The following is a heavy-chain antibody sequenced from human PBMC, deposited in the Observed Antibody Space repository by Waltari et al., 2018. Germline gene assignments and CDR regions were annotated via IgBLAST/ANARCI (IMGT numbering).Heavy chain of an antibody. CDR2: ISGSGGGT. J-gene: IGHJ3*02. Sequence: EVQLLESGGGLAQPGGSLRLSGGASGFTVSNDGRTWVRQAPGKGLEWVSAISGSGGGTFYADSVKGRFTISRDNSKNTLYLQMNSLRAEDTAVYYCAKDNLMYAPSAALDIWGQGTMVTVSS. CDR3: AKDNLMYAPSAALDI. D-gene: IGHD2-8*01. CDR1: GFTVSNDG. V-gene: IGHV3-23*01.